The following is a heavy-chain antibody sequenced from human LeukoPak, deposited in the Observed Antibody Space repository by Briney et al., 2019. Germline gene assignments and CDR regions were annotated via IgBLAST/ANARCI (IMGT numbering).Heavy chain of an antibody. V-gene: IGHV4-59*01. CDR2: IYYSGST. Sequence: SETLSLTCTVSGGSISSYYWSWIRQPPGKGLEWIGYIYYSGSTNYNPSLKSRVTISVDTSKNQFSLKLSSVTAADTAVYYCARSRDQLPTNRSNLEYWGQGTLVTVSS. CDR3: ARSRDQLPTNRSNLEY. D-gene: IGHD2-2*01. CDR1: GGSISSYY. J-gene: IGHJ4*02.